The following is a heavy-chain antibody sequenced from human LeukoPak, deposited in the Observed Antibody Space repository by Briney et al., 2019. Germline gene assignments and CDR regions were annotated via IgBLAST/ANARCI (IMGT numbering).Heavy chain of an antibody. CDR1: ADSIGSFY. D-gene: IGHD5-24*01. V-gene: IGHV4-59*08. CDR3: ARQKSQFLLPSADWFFDL. J-gene: IGHJ2*01. CDR2: ISYSGDT. Sequence: PSETLSLTCSVSADSIGSFYWSWLRQPPGKLLEWIGHISYSGDTNYTPSLKSRVTLSVDTSKNQFSLRLSSVTAADTAVYFCARQKSQFLLPSADWFFDLWGRGTLVTVSS.